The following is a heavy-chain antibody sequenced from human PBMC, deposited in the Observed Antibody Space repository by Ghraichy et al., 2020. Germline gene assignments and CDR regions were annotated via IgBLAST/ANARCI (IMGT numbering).Heavy chain of an antibody. CDR2: SSGDNLDT. V-gene: IGHV1-18*04. J-gene: IGHJ6*02. CDR3: ARHDVPGGLGHFYGLDV. D-gene: IGHD1-1*01. CDR1: GNRFRSNG. Sequence: ASVKVSCKVSGNRFRSNGISWVRQAPGQGLEWMGWSSGDNLDTEYAQSLQGRVTMTTDTSTSTAYMELRSLRPDDTAVYYCARHDVPGGLGHFYGLDVWGQGTTVTVS.